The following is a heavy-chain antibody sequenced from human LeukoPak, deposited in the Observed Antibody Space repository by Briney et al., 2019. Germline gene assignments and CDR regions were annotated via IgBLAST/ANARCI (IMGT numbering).Heavy chain of an antibody. CDR2: IYYTGST. Sequence: SETLSLTCTVSGGSISSGDYYWGWIRQPPGERLEWIGYIYYTGSTKYNPSLKSRVTMSVDTSKNSFSLKLNSVAAADTAMYYCASHGGMVITSPFWDWGQGTLVTVSS. D-gene: IGHD3-16*01. CDR3: ASHGGMVITSPFWD. CDR1: GGSISSGDYY. V-gene: IGHV4-61*03. J-gene: IGHJ4*02.